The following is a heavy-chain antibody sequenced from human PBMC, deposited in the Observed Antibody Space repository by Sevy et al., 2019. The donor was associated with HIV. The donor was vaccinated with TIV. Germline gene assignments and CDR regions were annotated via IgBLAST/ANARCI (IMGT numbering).Heavy chain of an antibody. J-gene: IGHJ4*02. Sequence: GGSLRLSCAASGFTFSKYSMSWVRQPPGKGLGWVSTLAFGCGEINYADSVKDRFTISRENSKSSVYLQMNNLRPEDTAVYYCAREGCTKPHDYWGQGTLVTVSS. D-gene: IGHD2-8*01. CDR3: AREGCTKPHDY. V-gene: IGHV3-23*01. CDR2: LAFGCGEI. CDR1: GFTFSKYS.